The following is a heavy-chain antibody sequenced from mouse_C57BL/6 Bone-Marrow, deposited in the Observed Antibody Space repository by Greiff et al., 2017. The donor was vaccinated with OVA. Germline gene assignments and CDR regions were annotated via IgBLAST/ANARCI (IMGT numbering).Heavy chain of an antibody. D-gene: IGHD1-1*02. CDR2: ISSGGSYT. Sequence: DVKLVESGGDLVKPGESLKLSCAASGFTFSSYGMSWVRQTPDKRLAWVATISSGGSYTYYPDSVKGRFTISRDNAKNTLYLQMSSLKSEDTAMYYCARRGSCFDVWGTGTTVTVSS. V-gene: IGHV5-6*02. CDR3: ARRGSCFDV. CDR1: GFTFSSYG. J-gene: IGHJ1*03.